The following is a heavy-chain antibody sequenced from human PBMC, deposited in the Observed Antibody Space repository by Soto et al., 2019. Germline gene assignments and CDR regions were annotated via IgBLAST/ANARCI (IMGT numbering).Heavy chain of an antibody. CDR3: AVDMAGTYYGMDV. J-gene: IGHJ6*02. D-gene: IGHD5-12*01. Sequence: GGSLRLYCAGSGFTFGDHYMDWVRQAPGKGLEWVGRSGNKAKRYTTEYAASVKGRFIISRDDSKNSLYLQMNSLKTEDTAVYYCAVDMAGTYYGMDVWGQGTTVTVS. CDR2: SGNKAKRYTT. V-gene: IGHV3-72*01. CDR1: GFTFGDHY.